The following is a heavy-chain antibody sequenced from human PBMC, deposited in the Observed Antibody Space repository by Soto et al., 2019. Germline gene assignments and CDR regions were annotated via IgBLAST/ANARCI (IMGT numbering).Heavy chain of an antibody. D-gene: IGHD3-22*01. CDR2: IYSGGST. Sequence: EVQLVESGGGLIQPGGSLRLSCAAPGFTVSSNYMSWVRQAPGKGLEWVSVIYSGGSTYYADSVKGRFTISRDNSKNTLYLQMNSLRAEDTDVYYCARMYDSSGYYSTFYAFDIWGQGTMVTVSS. CDR1: GFTVSSNY. J-gene: IGHJ3*02. CDR3: ARMYDSSGYYSTFYAFDI. V-gene: IGHV3-53*01.